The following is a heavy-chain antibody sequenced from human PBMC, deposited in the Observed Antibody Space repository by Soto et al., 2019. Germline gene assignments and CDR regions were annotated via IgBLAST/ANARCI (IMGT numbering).Heavy chain of an antibody. Sequence: QVQLVQSGAEVTKPGASVKVSCKVFGHSLSELSIHWVRQAPGKGLEWMGGYDLEEGKTSHAQKFQGRITMTEDTSTDTGYMELSGLRYEDTDVYYCATDSPRRSTLYVMDAYYFYGMDVWGAGTSVTVSS. D-gene: IGHD2-8*01. CDR3: ATDSPRRSTLYVMDAYYFYGMDV. J-gene: IGHJ6*04. CDR2: YDLEEGKT. V-gene: IGHV1-24*01. CDR1: GHSLSELS.